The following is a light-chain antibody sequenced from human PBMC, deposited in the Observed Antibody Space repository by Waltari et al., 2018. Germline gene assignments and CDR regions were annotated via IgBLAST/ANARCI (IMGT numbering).Light chain of an antibody. CDR1: QSLLYSSNGQNY. J-gene: IGKJ1*01. V-gene: IGKV4-1*01. CDR2: WAS. Sequence: DIVMTQSPDSLAMSLGGRATINCKSSQSLLYSSNGQNYLAWFQQKPGQPPKLLIYWASIRESGVPDRFSGSGSETDFTLTISSLQAEDVAIYYCQQFHSYPRTFGQG. CDR3: QQFHSYPRT.